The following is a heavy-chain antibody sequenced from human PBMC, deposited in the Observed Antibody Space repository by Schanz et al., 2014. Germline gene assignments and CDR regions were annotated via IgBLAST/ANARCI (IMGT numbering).Heavy chain of an antibody. J-gene: IGHJ3*02. D-gene: IGHD1-26*01. CDR1: NVSISSYY. CDR2: IHYSGST. CDR3: ARARGWELQSNAFDI. Sequence: QVQLQESGPGLVKPSETLSLTCTVSNVSISSYYWSWIRQPPGKGLEWIGYIHYSGSTNYKASLETRTTISAHTSKTQFSMKLPSVTAADTAVYYCARARGWELQSNAFDIWGQGTMVTVSS. V-gene: IGHV4-59*01.